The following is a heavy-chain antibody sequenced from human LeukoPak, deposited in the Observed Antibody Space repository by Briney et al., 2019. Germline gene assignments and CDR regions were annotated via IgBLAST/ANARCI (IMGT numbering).Heavy chain of an antibody. CDR2: IKQDGSEK. CDR1: GFTFSSYW. Sequence: GGSLRLSCAASGFTFSSYWISWVRQAPGKGLEWVANIKQDGSEKYYVDSVKGRFTISGDNAKNSLYLQMNSLRAEDTAVYYCARDKIVGATYFDYWGQGTLVTVSS. CDR3: ARDKIVGATYFDY. V-gene: IGHV3-7*03. D-gene: IGHD1-26*01. J-gene: IGHJ4*02.